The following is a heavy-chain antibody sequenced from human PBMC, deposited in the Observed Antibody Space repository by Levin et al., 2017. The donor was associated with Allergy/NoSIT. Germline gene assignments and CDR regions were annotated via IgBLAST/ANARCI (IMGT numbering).Heavy chain of an antibody. CDR1: GFTFSSYG. CDR3: AREAVTTYDGMDV. Sequence: GGSLRLSCAASGFTFSSYGMHWVRQAPGKGLEWVAVIWYDGSNKYYADSVKGRFTISRDNSKNTLYLQMNSLRAEDTAVYYCAREAVTTYDGMDVWGQGTTVTVS. D-gene: IGHD4-17*01. V-gene: IGHV3-33*01. CDR2: IWYDGSNK. J-gene: IGHJ6*02.